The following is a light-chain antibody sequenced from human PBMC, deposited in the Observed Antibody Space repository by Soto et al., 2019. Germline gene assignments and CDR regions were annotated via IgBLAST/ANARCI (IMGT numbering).Light chain of an antibody. Sequence: LTQPPSASGSPGQSVTISCTGTSSDVGGYNYVSWYQQHPGKAPKLMIYEVSKRPSGVPDRFSGSKSGNTASLTVSGLQAEDEADYYCSSYAGSNNSLYVFGTGTKVTVL. V-gene: IGLV2-8*01. CDR3: SSYAGSNNSLYV. J-gene: IGLJ1*01. CDR2: EVS. CDR1: SSDVGGYNY.